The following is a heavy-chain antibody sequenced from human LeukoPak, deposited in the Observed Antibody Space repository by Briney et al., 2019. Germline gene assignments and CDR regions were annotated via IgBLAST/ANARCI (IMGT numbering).Heavy chain of an antibody. Sequence: GGSLRLSCAASGFTVSSNYMSWVRQAPGKGLEWVSVIYSGGSTYYADSVKGRFTISRDNSKNTLYLQMNSLRAEDTAVYYCARDRRYSYDSYYYYDMDVWGKGTTVTVSS. V-gene: IGHV3-53*01. CDR2: IYSGGST. CDR1: GFTVSSNY. D-gene: IGHD5-18*01. J-gene: IGHJ6*03. CDR3: ARDRRYSYDSYYYYDMDV.